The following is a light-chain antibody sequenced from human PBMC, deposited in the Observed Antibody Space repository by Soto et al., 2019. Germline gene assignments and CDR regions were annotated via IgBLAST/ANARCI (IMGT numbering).Light chain of an antibody. CDR1: QSIDTY. CDR2: AAS. CDR3: QQSYSTPLT. Sequence: DIQMTQSPSSLSASVGDRVTIPCRASQSIDTYLNWYQQKPGKAPKLLIYAASSLQSGVPSRFSGSVSGTDFTLTISNLQPEDFATYFCQQSYSTPLTFGGGTKVDI. V-gene: IGKV1-39*01. J-gene: IGKJ4*01.